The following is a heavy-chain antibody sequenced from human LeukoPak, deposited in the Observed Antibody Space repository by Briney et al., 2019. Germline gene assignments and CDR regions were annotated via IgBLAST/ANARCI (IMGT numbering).Heavy chain of an antibody. CDR1: GGSISSYY. V-gene: IGHV4-39*01. D-gene: IGHD4-11*01. Sequence: SETLSLTCTVSGGSISSYYWGWIRQPPGKGLECIGSIYSSGTTYYNPSLKSRVTISVDTSKNQFSLKLSSVTAADTAVYHCATIHDYHKVVEYWGQGTLVTVSS. CDR2: IYSSGTT. CDR3: ATIHDYHKVVEY. J-gene: IGHJ4*02.